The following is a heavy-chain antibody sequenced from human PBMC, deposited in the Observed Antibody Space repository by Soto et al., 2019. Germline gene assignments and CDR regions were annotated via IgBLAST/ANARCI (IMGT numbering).Heavy chain of an antibody. CDR2: ISGSGGST. Sequence: EVQLLESGGGLVQPGGSLRLSCAASGFTFSSYAMSWVRQAPGKGLEWVSAISGSGGSTYYADSVKGRFTISRDNSMHTLYLQMNRLSAEDTAVHDWAEGADWSPLGGLRNECFQRWGQVTLVTVCS. CDR3: AEGADWSPLGGLRNECFQR. D-gene: IGHD3-9*01. J-gene: IGHJ1*01. V-gene: IGHV3-23*01. CDR1: GFTFSSYA.